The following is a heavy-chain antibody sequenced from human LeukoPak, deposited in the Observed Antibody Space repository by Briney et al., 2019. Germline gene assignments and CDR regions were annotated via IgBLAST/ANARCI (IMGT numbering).Heavy chain of an antibody. J-gene: IGHJ4*02. Sequence: PGGSLRLSCAASGFTFSDYYMSWIRQAPGKGLEWVSYISSSGSTIYYADSVKGRLTISRDNAKNSLYLQMNSLRAEDTAVYYCARDPEYYDFWSGYPVYFDYWGQGTLVTVSS. D-gene: IGHD3-3*01. CDR3: ARDPEYYDFWSGYPVYFDY. V-gene: IGHV3-11*04. CDR1: GFTFSDYY. CDR2: ISSSGSTI.